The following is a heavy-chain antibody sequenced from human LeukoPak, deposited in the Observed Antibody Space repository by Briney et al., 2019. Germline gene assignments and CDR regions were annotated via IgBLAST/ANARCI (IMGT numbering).Heavy chain of an antibody. CDR3: ARLTHLYPIHNYYYHSMDV. V-gene: IGHV1-2*02. Sequence: ASVKVSCKASEYTFTGYYMHWVRQAPGHGLEWMGWINPNSGGTNYAQKLQGRVTMTTDTSTSTAYMELRSLRSDDTAVYYCARLTHLYPIHNYYYHSMDVWGQGTTVTVSS. CDR2: INPNSGGT. CDR1: EYTFTGYY. J-gene: IGHJ6*02. D-gene: IGHD2-2*02.